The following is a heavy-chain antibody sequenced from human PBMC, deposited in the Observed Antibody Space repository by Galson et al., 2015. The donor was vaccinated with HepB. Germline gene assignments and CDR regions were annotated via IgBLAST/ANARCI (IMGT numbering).Heavy chain of an antibody. J-gene: IGHJ4*02. CDR2: ISYDGSKT. CDR3: ANTLGKTFDY. CDR1: GFTFRNYD. Sequence: SLRLSCATSGFTFRNYDMHWVRQAPGKGLEWLAVISYDGSKTYYADSVKGRFTISRDNSKNILYLQMNSLRAEDTAVFYCANTLGKTFDYWGQGTLVTVSS. V-gene: IGHV3-30*18. D-gene: IGHD4-23*01.